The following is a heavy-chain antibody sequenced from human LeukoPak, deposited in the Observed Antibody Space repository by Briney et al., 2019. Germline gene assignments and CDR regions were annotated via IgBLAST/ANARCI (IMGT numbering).Heavy chain of an antibody. D-gene: IGHD3-10*01. CDR2: ISSDGSVR. CDR1: EFTFSSYA. CDR3: ARVSVGNDYGSGSYDS. V-gene: IGHV3-30*03. J-gene: IGHJ4*02. Sequence: GGSLRLSCVASEFTFSSYAMHWVRQAPGKGLEWVAFISSDGSVRYHADPVKGRFTISRDNAKNSLYLQMNSLRAEDTAVYYCARVSVGNDYGSGSYDSWGQGTLVTVSS.